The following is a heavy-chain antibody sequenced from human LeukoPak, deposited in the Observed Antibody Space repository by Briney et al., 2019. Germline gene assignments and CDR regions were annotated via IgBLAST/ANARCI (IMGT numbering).Heavy chain of an antibody. CDR2: INPSGGST. CDR1: GYIFTSYY. D-gene: IGHD7-27*01. Sequence: ASVKVSCKASGYIFTSYYIHWVRQAPGQGLEWMGIINPSGGSTSYAQKFQGRVAMTRDTSRSTVYMELNSLRSEDTVVYYCARDLNWGYGDNWFDPWGQGTLVTVSS. J-gene: IGHJ5*02. V-gene: IGHV1-46*01. CDR3: ARDLNWGYGDNWFDP.